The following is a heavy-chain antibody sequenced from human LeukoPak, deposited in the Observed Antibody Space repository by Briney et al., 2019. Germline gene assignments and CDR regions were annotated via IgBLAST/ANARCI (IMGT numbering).Heavy chain of an antibody. D-gene: IGHD5-12*01. V-gene: IGHV4-34*01. Sequence: PGGSLRLSCAASGFTFSSYWMNWARQPPGKGLEWIGEINRSGSTNYNPSLKSRVTISVDTSKNQFSLKLSSVTAADTAVYYCARGMGPRRFSGQTSNWFDPWGQGTLVTVSS. J-gene: IGHJ5*02. CDR2: INRSGST. CDR3: ARGMGPRRFSGQTSNWFDP. CDR1: GFTFSSYW.